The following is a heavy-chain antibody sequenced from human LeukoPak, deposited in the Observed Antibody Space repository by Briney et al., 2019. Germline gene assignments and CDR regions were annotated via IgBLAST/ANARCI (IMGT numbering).Heavy chain of an antibody. J-gene: IGHJ4*02. Sequence: GGSLRLSCAASGFTFSSYAMSWVRQAPGKGLEWVSAISGSGGSTYYADSVKGRFTISRDNSKNTLYLQMNSLRAEDTAVYNCAKSLAVAVAGTPFDYWGQGTLVTVSS. V-gene: IGHV3-23*01. CDR1: GFTFSSYA. D-gene: IGHD6-19*01. CDR2: ISGSGGST. CDR3: AKSLAVAVAGTPFDY.